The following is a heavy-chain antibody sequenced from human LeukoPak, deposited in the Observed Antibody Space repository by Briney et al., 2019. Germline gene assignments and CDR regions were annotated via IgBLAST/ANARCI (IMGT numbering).Heavy chain of an antibody. V-gene: IGHV3-21*01. J-gene: IGHJ4*02. D-gene: IGHD3-22*01. CDR3: ARDYYDSSGYYLY. CDR1: GFTFSSYS. Sequence: PGGSLRLSCAASGFTFSSYSMNWVRQAPGKGREWVSSISSSSSYIYYADSVKGRFNIPRDNAKNSLYLQMNSLRAEDTAVYYCARDYYDSSGYYLYWGQGTLVTVSS. CDR2: ISSSSSYI.